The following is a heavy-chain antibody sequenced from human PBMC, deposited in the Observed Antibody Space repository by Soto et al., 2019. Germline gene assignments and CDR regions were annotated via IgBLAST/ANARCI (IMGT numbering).Heavy chain of an antibody. J-gene: IGHJ6*01. CDR2: ISYDGSNK. CDR3: AKDLYLGGMDV. Sequence: GSLRLSCAASGFTFSSYGMHWVRQAPGKGLEWVAVISYDGSNKYYADSVKGRFTISRDNSKNTLYLQMNSLRAEDTAVYYCAKDLYLGGMDVWGQGTTVTVSS. V-gene: IGHV3-30*18. CDR1: GFTFSSYG. D-gene: IGHD2-2*02.